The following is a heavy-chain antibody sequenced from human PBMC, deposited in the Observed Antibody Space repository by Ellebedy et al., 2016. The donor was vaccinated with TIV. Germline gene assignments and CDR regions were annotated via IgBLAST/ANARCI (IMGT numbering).Heavy chain of an antibody. CDR1: GCTFSNYG. CDR3: AKETWENPGYYIDN. Sequence: GESLKISCAASGCTFSNYGMHWVRQAPGMVLEWVAVISAYGTNKYYADSVKGRFSISRDNFKNTLYLQMNSLRGEDTDVYYCAKETWENPGYYIDNWGQGTLVTVSS. J-gene: IGHJ4*02. D-gene: IGHD3-9*01. CDR2: ISAYGTNK. V-gene: IGHV3-30*18.